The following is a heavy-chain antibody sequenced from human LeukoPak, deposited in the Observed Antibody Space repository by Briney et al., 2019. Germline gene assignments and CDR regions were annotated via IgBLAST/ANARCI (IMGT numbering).Heavy chain of an antibody. D-gene: IGHD5-18*01. CDR1: GGSISSSSYY. V-gene: IGHV4-39*01. CDR2: IYCSGST. J-gene: IGHJ4*02. Sequence: SETLSLTCTVSGGSISSSSYYWGWIRLPPGKGLEWIGSIYCSGSTYYNPSLKSRVTISVDTSKNQFSLKLSSVTAADTAVYYCARSRIGYSYAFDYWGQGTLVTVSS. CDR3: ARSRIGYSYAFDY.